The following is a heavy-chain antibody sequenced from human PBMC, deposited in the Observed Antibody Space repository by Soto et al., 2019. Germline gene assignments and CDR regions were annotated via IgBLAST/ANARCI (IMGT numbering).Heavy chain of an antibody. CDR2: IYYNGNT. J-gene: IGHJ4*02. D-gene: IGHD7-27*01. V-gene: IGHV4-59*11. Sequence: QVQLQESGPGLVKPSETLSLTCTVSGGSISNHYWSWIRQPPGKGLEWIGYIYYNGNTNYNPPLKILLTMSVDTSKNQISLKLSSVTAADTAVYYCTRANWYSEYWGQGPLVTVSS. CDR3: TRANWYSEY. CDR1: GGSISNHY.